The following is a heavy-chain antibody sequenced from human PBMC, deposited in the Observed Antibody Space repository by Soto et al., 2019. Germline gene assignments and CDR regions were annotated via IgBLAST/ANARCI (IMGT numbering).Heavy chain of an antibody. CDR1: GYTFTRYA. Sequence: QVQLVQSGAAVKKPGASVKGSCKASGYTFTRYAMHWVRQAPGQRLEWMGGINAGNGNTKYSQKFQGRVTITRDTSASTAYMELSSLRSEDTAVYYCARVPGYSIGDIWGRGTLVPVSS. CDR2: INAGNGNT. V-gene: IGHV1-3*01. J-gene: IGHJ2*01. CDR3: ARVPGYSIGDI. D-gene: IGHD2-21*01.